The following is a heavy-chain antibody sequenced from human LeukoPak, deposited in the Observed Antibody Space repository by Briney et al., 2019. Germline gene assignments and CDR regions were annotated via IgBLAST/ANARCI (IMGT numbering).Heavy chain of an antibody. CDR1: GGSFSGYY. D-gene: IGHD3-22*01. Sequence: SETLSLTCAVYGGSFSGYYWSWIRQPPGKGLEWIGEINHSGSTNYNPSLKSRVTISVDTSKNQFSLKLSSVTAADTAVYYCARGPYYYDSSGYYYYFDYWGQGTLVTVSP. V-gene: IGHV4-34*01. CDR2: INHSGST. CDR3: ARGPYYYDSSGYYYYFDY. J-gene: IGHJ4*02.